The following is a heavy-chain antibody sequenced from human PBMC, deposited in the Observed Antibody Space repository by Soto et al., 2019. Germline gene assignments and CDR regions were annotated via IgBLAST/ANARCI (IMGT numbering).Heavy chain of an antibody. CDR3: ARDKTGSGYSYGFYYGMDV. V-gene: IGHV3-30-3*01. CDR1: GFTFSSYA. Sequence: PVGSLRLSCAASGFTFSSYAMHWVRQAPGKGLEWVAVISYDGSNKYYADSVKGRFTISRDNSKNTLYLQMNSLRAEDTAVYYCARDKTGSGYSYGFYYGMDVWGQGTTVTVSS. CDR2: ISYDGSNK. D-gene: IGHD5-18*01. J-gene: IGHJ6*02.